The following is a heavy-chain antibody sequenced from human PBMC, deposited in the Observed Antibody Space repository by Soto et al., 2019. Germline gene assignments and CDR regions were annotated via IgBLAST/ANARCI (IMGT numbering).Heavy chain of an antibody. V-gene: IGHV3-13*01. CDR3: ASLGPEGAFDI. J-gene: IGHJ3*02. CDR1: GFTFSSYD. CDR2: IGTAGDT. Sequence: GGSLRLSCAASGFTFSSYDMHWVRQATGKGLEWVSAIGTAGDTYYPGSVKGRFTISRENAKNSLYLQMNSLRAEDTAVYYCASLGPEGAFDIWGQGTMVTVSS.